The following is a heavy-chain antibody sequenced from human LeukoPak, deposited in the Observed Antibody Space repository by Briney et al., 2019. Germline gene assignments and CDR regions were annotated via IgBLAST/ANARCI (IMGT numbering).Heavy chain of an antibody. J-gene: IGHJ5*01. Sequence: PGGSLRLSCAASGFSFGTYSMNWVRLTPGKGLEWVSYISGSGTTIYYADSVRGRFTISRDNAKNSLFLQMNSLRDEDTAVYYCAREPTTNCFDSWGQGTLVTISS. V-gene: IGHV3-48*02. CDR1: GFSFGTYS. D-gene: IGHD1-1*01. CDR3: AREPTTNCFDS. CDR2: ISGSGTTI.